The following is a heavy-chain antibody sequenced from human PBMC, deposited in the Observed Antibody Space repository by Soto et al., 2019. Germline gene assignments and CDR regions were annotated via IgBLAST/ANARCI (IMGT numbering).Heavy chain of an antibody. V-gene: IGHV3-33*01. CDR1: GFTFSSYA. CDR2: IWYDGTNK. J-gene: IGHJ4*02. D-gene: IGHD1-26*01. Sequence: GGSLRLSCAASGFTFSSYAMHWVRQAPGKGLEWVAVIWYDGTNKYYADSVKGRFTISRDNSKNTLYLQMNSLRAEDTAVYYCARAQSSGNYYSDYWGQGTLVTVSS. CDR3: ARAQSSGNYYSDY.